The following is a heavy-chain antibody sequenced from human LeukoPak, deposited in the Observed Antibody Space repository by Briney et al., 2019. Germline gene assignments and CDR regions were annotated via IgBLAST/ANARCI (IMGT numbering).Heavy chain of an antibody. V-gene: IGHV3-30*18. D-gene: IGHD3-9*01. Sequence: GGSLRLSCAASGFSVSGNYMTWVRQAPGKGLEWVAVISYDGSNKYYADSVKGRFTISRDNSKNTLYLQMNSLRAEDTAVYYCAKEGYFDWLFPNLWHFDYWGQGTLVTVSS. J-gene: IGHJ4*02. CDR1: GFSVSGNY. CDR2: ISYDGSNK. CDR3: AKEGYFDWLFPNLWHFDY.